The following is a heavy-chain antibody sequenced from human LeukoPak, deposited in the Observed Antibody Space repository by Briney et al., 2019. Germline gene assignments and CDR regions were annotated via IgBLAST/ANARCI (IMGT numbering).Heavy chain of an antibody. V-gene: IGHV1-18*01. CDR1: GYTFTSYG. CDR2: ISAYNGNT. J-gene: IGHJ4*02. Sequence: GASVKVSCKASGYTFTSYGISWVRQAPGQELEWMGWISAYNGNTNYAQKLQGRVTMTTDTSTSTAYMELRSLRSDDTAVYYCATQYSSGWYMDYWGQGTLVTVSS. D-gene: IGHD6-19*01. CDR3: ATQYSSGWYMDY.